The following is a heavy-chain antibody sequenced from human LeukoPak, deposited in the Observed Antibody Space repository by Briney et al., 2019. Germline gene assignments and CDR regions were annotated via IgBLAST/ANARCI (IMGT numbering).Heavy chain of an antibody. J-gene: IGHJ6*04. CDR3: ARDEVVPAATNYYYYYGMDV. V-gene: IGHV3-21*01. CDR2: ISSSSSYI. CDR1: GFTFTSYS. D-gene: IGHD2-2*01. Sequence: GGSLRLSCAASGFTFTSYSMNWVRQAPGKGLEWLSSISSSSSYIYYADSVKGRFTISRDNAKNSLYLQMNSLRAEDTAVYYCARDEVVPAATNYYYYYGMDVWGKGTTVTVSS.